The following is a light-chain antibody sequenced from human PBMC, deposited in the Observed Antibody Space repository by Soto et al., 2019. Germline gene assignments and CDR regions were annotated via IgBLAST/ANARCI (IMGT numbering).Light chain of an antibody. J-gene: IGKJ2*01. CDR1: QSVSSY. CDR3: HQYSSPPAT. CDR2: GAS. Sequence: EIVVTQSPGTLSLSPGERATLSCRTSQSVSSYLAWYQHKPGQAPRLLIYGASMRATGIPDRFSASGSGTDVTLTISGLAPEDFAVYYCHQYSSPPATFGQGTKLEIK. V-gene: IGKV3-20*01.